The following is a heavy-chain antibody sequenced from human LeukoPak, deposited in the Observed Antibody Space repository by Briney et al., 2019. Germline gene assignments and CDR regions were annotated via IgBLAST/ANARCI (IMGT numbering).Heavy chain of an antibody. J-gene: IGHJ6*02. CDR1: GFTFDDYA. Sequence: QPGRSLRLSCAASGFTFDDYAMHWVRQAPGKGLEWVSGISWNSGSIGYADSVKGRFTISRDNAKNSLYLQMNSLRAEDTAVYYCAKDTPNRGRITMIVVGNYYGMDVWGQGTTVTVSS. CDR2: ISWNSGSI. V-gene: IGHV3-9*01. D-gene: IGHD3-22*01. CDR3: AKDTPNRGRITMIVVGNYYGMDV.